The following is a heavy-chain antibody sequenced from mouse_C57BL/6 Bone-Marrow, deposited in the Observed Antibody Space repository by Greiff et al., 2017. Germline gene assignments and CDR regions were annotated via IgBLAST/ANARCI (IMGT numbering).Heavy chain of an antibody. V-gene: IGHV1-42*01. J-gene: IGHJ1*03. CDR1: GYSFTGYY. Sequence: VQLQQSGPELVKPGASVKISCKASGYSFTGYYMNWVKQSPEKSLEWIGEINPSTGGTTYNQKFKAKATLTVDKYSSPAYMQLKSLTSEDSAVYYCARGTTVVAPYCYFDVWGTGTTVTVSA. CDR3: ARGTTVVAPYCYFDV. D-gene: IGHD1-1*01. CDR2: INPSTGGT.